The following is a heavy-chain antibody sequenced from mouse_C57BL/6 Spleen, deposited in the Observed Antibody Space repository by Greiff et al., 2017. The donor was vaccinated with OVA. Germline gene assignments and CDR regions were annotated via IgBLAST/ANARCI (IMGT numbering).Heavy chain of an antibody. V-gene: IGHV2-2*01. D-gene: IGHD1-1*01. J-gene: IGHJ4*01. CDR2: IWSGGGT. CDR1: GFSLTSYG. CDR3: ASITEGDYYAMDY. Sequence: QVQLKESGPGLVQPSQSLSITCTVSGFSLTSYGVHWVRQSPGKGLEWLGVIWSGGGTDYNAAFISRLSISKDNSKSQVFFKMNILQADDTAIYYCASITEGDYYAMDYWGQGTSVTVSA.